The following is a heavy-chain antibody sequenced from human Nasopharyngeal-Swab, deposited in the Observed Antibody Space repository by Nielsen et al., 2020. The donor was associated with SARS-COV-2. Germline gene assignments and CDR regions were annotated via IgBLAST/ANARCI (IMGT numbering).Heavy chain of an antibody. Sequence: SESLSLTCVVSGGSISGSSFFWGWLRQSPGKGLEWIGSVFYSGYVHYNPSLESRFTISVDTAKNQFSLKLSSVTAADTAVYYCAKPRRYNWFFDSYDIWGLGTKVAVSS. J-gene: IGHJ3*02. CDR3: AKPRRYNWFFDSYDI. CDR1: GGSISGSSFF. V-gene: IGHV4-39*01. D-gene: IGHD1-1*01. CDR2: VFYSGYV.